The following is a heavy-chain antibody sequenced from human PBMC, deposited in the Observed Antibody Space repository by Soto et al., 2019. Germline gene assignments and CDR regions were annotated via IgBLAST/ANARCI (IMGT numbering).Heavy chain of an antibody. CDR1: GISLSTSGAA. CDR2: IYWDGDK. J-gene: IGHJ5*02. D-gene: IGHD3-3*01. V-gene: IGHV2-5*02. CDR3: AHRATMTIFGLIIDNGIWFDP. Sequence: QINLIESGPTLVNPTQTLTLTCTFSGISLSTSGAAVGWVRQPPGRALEWLALIYWDGDKRYNASLGNRLTITKDTSMNHVVPTLTNVDPADTATYYCAHRATMTIFGLIIDNGIWFDPWGQGTRVIVSS.